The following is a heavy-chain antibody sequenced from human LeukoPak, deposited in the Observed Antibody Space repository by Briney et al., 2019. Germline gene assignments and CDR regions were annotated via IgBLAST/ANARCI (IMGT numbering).Heavy chain of an antibody. D-gene: IGHD1-1*01. CDR2: INHSGST. V-gene: IGHV4-34*01. CDR3: ARTRYDWNAGDY. CDR1: GGSFSGYY. J-gene: IGHJ4*02. Sequence: SETLSLTCAVYGGSFSGYYWSWIRQPPGKGLEWIGEINHSGSTNYNPSLKSRVTISVDTSKNQSSLKLSSVTAADTAVYYCARTRYDWNAGDYWGQGTLVTVSS.